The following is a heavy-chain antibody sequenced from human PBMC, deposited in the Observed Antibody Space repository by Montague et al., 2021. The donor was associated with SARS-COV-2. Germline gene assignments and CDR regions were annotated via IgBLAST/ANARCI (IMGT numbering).Heavy chain of an antibody. V-gene: IGHV3-7*03. CDR1: GFSFGSYW. CDR2: INQDGSRI. Sequence: SLRLSCAASGFSFGSYWMKWVRQAPEKGLEWVANINQDGSRIHYVDSVKGRFTISRDNAQNSLHLQMNSLRVEDTAIYFCVRGRNGYNDGESDYWGQGTLVTVSS. D-gene: IGHD5-12*01. CDR3: VRGRNGYNDGESDY. J-gene: IGHJ4*02.